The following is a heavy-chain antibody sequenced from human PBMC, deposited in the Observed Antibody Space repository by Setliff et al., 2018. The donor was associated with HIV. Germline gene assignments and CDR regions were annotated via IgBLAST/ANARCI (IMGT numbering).Heavy chain of an antibody. D-gene: IGHD3-22*01. J-gene: IGHJ4*02. CDR1: TFSVSEYA. Sequence: PGGSLRLSCAASTFSVSEYAMSWVRQAPGKGLKWVSAVSNTGRRTFYADSVKGRFTISKDNFENVVYLQMNSLRVDDTAVYYCVKDAYSSGKPGISWGQGTQVTVSS. CDR2: VSNTGRRT. CDR3: VKDAYSSGKPGIS. V-gene: IGHV3-23*05.